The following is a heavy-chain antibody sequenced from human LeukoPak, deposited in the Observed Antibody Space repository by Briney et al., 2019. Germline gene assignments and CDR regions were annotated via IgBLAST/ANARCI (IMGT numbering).Heavy chain of an antibody. V-gene: IGHV4-39*07. J-gene: IGHJ5*02. Sequence: SETLSLTCTVSGGSISSSSFYWSWIRQPPGKGLEWIGEINHSGSTNYNPSLKSRVTISVDTSKNQFSLKLSSVTAADTAVYYCARAVVRAAAGTGWFDPWGQGTLVTVSS. CDR2: INHSGST. CDR1: GGSISSSSFY. CDR3: ARAVVRAAAGTGWFDP. D-gene: IGHD6-13*01.